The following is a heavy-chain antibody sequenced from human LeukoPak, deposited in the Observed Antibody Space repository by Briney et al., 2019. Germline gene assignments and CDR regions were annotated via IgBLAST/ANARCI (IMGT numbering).Heavy chain of an antibody. Sequence: SETLSLTCIVSGDFISSSDYYWGWIRQPPGKGLEWLGSIYPTGTTYYNPSLQSRLTMSVETSKNQFSLNMRSVTAADTAVYYCARDASWRPRQIDYWGQGTLVTVSS. CDR1: GDFISSSDYY. D-gene: IGHD3-3*01. CDR2: IYPTGTT. J-gene: IGHJ4*02. V-gene: IGHV4-39*07. CDR3: ARDASWRPRQIDY.